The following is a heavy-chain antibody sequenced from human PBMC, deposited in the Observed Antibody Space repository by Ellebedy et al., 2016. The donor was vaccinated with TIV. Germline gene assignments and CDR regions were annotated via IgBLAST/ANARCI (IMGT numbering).Heavy chain of an antibody. CDR3: ARDDYGPRAFDT. D-gene: IGHD4/OR15-4a*01. CDR1: GFTFRSYW. J-gene: IGHJ3*02. V-gene: IGHV3-74*01. CDR2: ISSDGTNT. Sequence: PGGSLRLSCAASGFTFRSYWMHCVRQAPGKGLVWVSHISSDGTNTHYADSVKGRFTIAIDNAKHTLYLQMNSLRADDTAVYYCARDDYGPRAFDTWGRGTMVTVSS.